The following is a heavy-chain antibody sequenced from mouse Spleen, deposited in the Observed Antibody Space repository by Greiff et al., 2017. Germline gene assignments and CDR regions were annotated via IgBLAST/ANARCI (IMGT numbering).Heavy chain of an antibody. J-gene: IGHJ2*01. CDR3: ARLYGNYGYFDY. Sequence: EVKLVESGGGLVKLGGSLKLSCAASGFTFSSYAMSWVRQTPEKRLEWVATISSGGGNTYYPDSVKGRFTISRDNAKNTLYLQMSSLKSEDTAMYYCARLYGNYGYFDYWGQGTTLTVSS. V-gene: IGHV5-9*04. CDR1: GFTFSSYA. CDR2: ISSGGGNT. D-gene: IGHD2-1*01.